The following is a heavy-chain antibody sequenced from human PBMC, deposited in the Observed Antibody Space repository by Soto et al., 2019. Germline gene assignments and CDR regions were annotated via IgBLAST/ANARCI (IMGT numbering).Heavy chain of an antibody. V-gene: IGHV3-33*01. D-gene: IGHD1-26*01. CDR3: ARDGVGTTTYFGYFDY. CDR2: IRFDGSNT. Sequence: GGSLRLSCASSEVTFTGFGMNWVRQAPGKGLEWVAVIRFDGSNTYYADSVKGRFTISRDNPKNMLYLQMNSLRAEDTAIYYCARDGVGTTTYFGYFDYWGLGTLVSVSS. J-gene: IGHJ4*02. CDR1: EVTFTGFG.